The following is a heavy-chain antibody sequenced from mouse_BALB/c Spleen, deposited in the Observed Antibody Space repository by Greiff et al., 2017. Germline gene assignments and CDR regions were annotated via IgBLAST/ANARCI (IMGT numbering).Heavy chain of an antibody. D-gene: IGHD1-1*01. CDR3: ARVCGSSYLDY. CDR1: GFTFSSYT. V-gene: IGHV5-12-2*01. CDR2: ISNGGGST. Sequence: DVKLVESGGGLVQPGGSLKLSCAASGFTFSSYTMSWVRQTPEKRLEWVAYISNGGGSTYYPDTVKGRFTISRDNAKNTLYLQMSSLKSEDTAMYYCARVCGSSYLDYWGQGTTLTVSS. J-gene: IGHJ2*01.